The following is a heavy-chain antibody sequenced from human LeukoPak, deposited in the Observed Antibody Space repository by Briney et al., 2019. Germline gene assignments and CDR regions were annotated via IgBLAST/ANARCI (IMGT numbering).Heavy chain of an antibody. CDR3: ARVFSHYYGSGSYLTPFDY. CDR1: GGSISSYY. Sequence: PSETLSLTCTVSGGSISSYYWSWIRQPAGKGLEWIGRIHTSGSTNYNPSLKSRVTMSGDTSKSQFSLKLSSVTAADTAVYYCARVFSHYYGSGSYLTPFDYWGQGTLVTVSS. J-gene: IGHJ4*02. V-gene: IGHV4-4*07. CDR2: IHTSGST. D-gene: IGHD3-10*01.